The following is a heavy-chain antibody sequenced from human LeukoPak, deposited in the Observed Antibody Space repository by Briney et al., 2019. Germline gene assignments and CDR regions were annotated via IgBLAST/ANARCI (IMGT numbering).Heavy chain of an antibody. J-gene: IGHJ4*02. D-gene: IGHD3-10*01. CDR1: GGSFGGYY. CDR3: ARGLPLYYYGSGSYYKPFFDY. CDR2: INHSGST. V-gene: IGHV4-34*01. Sequence: PSETLSLTCAVYGGSFGGYYWSWIRQPPGKGLEWIGEINHSGSTNYNPSLKSRVTISVDTSKNQFSLKLSPVTAADTAVYYCARGLPLYYYGSGSYYKPFFDYWGQGTLVTVSS.